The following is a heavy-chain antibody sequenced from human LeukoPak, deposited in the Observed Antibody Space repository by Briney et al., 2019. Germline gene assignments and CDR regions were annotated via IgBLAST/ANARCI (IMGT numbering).Heavy chain of an antibody. V-gene: IGHV3-66*01. Sequence: PGGSLRLSCAASGFTVSSNYMSWVRQAPGKGLEWVSVIYSGGITYYADSVKGRFTISRDNSKNTLYLQMNSLRAEDTAVYYCAGSSVATSEYFQHWGQGTLVTVSS. CDR2: IYSGGIT. CDR1: GFTVSSNY. D-gene: IGHD5-12*01. CDR3: AGSSVATSEYFQH. J-gene: IGHJ1*01.